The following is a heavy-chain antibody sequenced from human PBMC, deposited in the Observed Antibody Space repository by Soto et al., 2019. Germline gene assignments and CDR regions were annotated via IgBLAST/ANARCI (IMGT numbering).Heavy chain of an antibody. CDR3: ARESRPTGKQLVPGVDY. D-gene: IGHD6-13*01. CDR2: ISSSSSYI. Sequence: GGSLRLSCAASGFTFSSYSMNWVRQAPGKGLEWVSSISSSSSYIYYADSVKGRFTISRDNAKNSLYLQMNSLRAEDTAVYYCARESRPTGKQLVPGVDYWGQGTMVTVSS. V-gene: IGHV3-21*01. CDR1: GFTFSSYS. J-gene: IGHJ4*02.